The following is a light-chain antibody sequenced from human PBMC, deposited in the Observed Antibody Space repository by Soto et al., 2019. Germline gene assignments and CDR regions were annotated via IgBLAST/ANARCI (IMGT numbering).Light chain of an antibody. J-gene: IGLJ1*01. CDR3: SSFTTNNPSV. V-gene: IGLV2-14*01. Sequence: QSVLAQPASVSRSPGQSITISCTGTSNDVGGYNYISWYQQYPGKAPKLMIYDVSKRPSGVSNRFSGSKSGNTASLPISGLQAEDEADYSCSSFTTNNPSVFGSGTKVPVL. CDR2: DVS. CDR1: SNDVGGYNY.